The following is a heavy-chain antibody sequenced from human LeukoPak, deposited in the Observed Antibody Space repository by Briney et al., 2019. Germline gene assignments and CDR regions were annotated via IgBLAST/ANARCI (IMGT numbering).Heavy chain of an antibody. Sequence: GGSLRLSCAASGFTFSSYGMHWVRQAPGKGLEWVAVISFDGETKYYTDSVQGRFTISRDNSKNTLYLQMNSLRAEDTAVYYCAKEMSSSNIDHCGQGTLVTVSS. V-gene: IGHV3-30*18. CDR1: GFTFSSYG. CDR3: AKEMSSSNIDH. D-gene: IGHD2-2*01. CDR2: ISFDGETK. J-gene: IGHJ4*02.